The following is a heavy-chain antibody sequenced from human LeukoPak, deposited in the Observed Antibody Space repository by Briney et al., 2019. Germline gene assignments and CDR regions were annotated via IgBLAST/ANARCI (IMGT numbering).Heavy chain of an antibody. CDR1: GFTFSDFG. Sequence: GGSLRLSCAASGFTFSDFGINWVRQAPGKGLEWVASISNGGTEFYADSVKGRFAISGDTSTNTLSLQMNSLRAEDTAVYFCARRTGDTRFCSRFSCFLPDYWGQGTLVTVSS. J-gene: IGHJ4*02. CDR3: ARRTGDTRFCSRFSCFLPDY. CDR2: ISNGGTE. D-gene: IGHD2-2*01. V-gene: IGHV3-30*01.